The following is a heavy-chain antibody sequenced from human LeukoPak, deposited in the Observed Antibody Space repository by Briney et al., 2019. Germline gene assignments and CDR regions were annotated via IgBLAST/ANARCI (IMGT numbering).Heavy chain of an antibody. CDR3: ARDIEAAGLFLDY. CDR2: MKYDGSEK. J-gene: IGHJ4*02. V-gene: IGHV3-7*01. D-gene: IGHD6-13*01. Sequence: GGSLRLSCAAAGFTFSSYWMSWVRQAPGKGLEWVSNMKYDGSEKYYVDSVKGRFTISRDNAKNSLYLQMNSLRAEDTAVYYCARDIEAAGLFLDYWGQGTLVTVSS. CDR1: GFTFSSYW.